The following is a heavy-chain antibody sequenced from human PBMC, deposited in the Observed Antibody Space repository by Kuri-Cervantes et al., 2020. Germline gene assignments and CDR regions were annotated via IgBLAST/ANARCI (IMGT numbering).Heavy chain of an antibody. CDR2: INSDGSST. J-gene: IGHJ3*02. CDR3: AREGYSSGKAGIFDI. CDR1: GFTFSSYW. Sequence: GESLKISCAASGFTFSSYWMHWVRQAPGKGLVWVSRINSDGSSTSYADSVKGRFTISRDNAKNTLYLQLDSLRDDDTAVYYCAREGYSSGKAGIFDIWGQGTMVTVSS. V-gene: IGHV3-74*01. D-gene: IGHD6-19*01.